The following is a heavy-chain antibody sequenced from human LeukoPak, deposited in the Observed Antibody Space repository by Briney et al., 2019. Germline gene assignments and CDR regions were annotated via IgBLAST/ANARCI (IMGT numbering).Heavy chain of an antibody. CDR1: GGSISSYY. V-gene: IGHV4-59*01. J-gene: IGHJ5*01. CDR2: IYYSGST. CDR3: ARTILRFLEWFRFDS. D-gene: IGHD3-3*01. Sequence: PSETLSLTCTVSGGSISSYYWSWIRQPPGKGLEWIGNIYYSGSTNYNPSLKSRVTISVDTSKNQFSLKLSSVTAADTAVYYCARTILRFLEWFRFDSWGQGTLVTVSS.